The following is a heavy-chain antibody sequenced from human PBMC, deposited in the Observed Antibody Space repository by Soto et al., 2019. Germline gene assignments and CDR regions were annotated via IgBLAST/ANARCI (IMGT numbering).Heavy chain of an antibody. J-gene: IGHJ4*02. CDR2: INHSGST. CDR1: GGTFSGYY. CDR3: ARSIAVAGKNDY. D-gene: IGHD6-19*01. Sequence: TMSLPCAVYGGTFSGYYWSWIRQPPGKGLEWIGEINHSGSTNYNPSLKSRVTISVDTSKNQFSLKLSSVTAADTAVYYCARSIAVAGKNDYWGQGTLVTV. V-gene: IGHV4-34*01.